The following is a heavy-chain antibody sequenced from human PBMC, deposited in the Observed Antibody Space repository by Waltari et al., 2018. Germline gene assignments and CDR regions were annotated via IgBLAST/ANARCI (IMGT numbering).Heavy chain of an antibody. J-gene: IGHJ4*02. CDR2: IYSGGST. CDR3: ARAYDSSGYYYGY. CDR1: GFTVSSNS. V-gene: IGHV3-53*01. D-gene: IGHD3-22*01. Sequence: EVQLVESGGGLIQPGGSLRLSCAASGFTVSSNSMSWVRQAPGKGLVWVSVIYSGGSTYYADSVKGRFTISRDNSKNTLYLQMNSLRAEDTAVYYCARAYDSSGYYYGYWGQGTLVTVSS.